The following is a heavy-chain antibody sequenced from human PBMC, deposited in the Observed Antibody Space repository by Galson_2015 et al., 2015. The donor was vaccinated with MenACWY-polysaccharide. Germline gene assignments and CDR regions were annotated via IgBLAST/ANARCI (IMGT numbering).Heavy chain of an antibody. CDR1: GFTFGDYA. J-gene: IGHJ6*02. V-gene: IGHV3-49*03. CDR2: IRSKAYGGTT. CDR3: QAVDIVVVPAAIGGDAGGMDV. D-gene: IGHD2-2*03. Sequence: SLRLSCAASGFTFGDYAMSWFRQAPGKGLEWVGFIRSKAYGGTTEYAASVKGRFTISRDDSKGIAYLQMNSLKTGDTAVYYCQAVDIVVVPAAIGGDAGGMDVWGQGTTVTVSS.